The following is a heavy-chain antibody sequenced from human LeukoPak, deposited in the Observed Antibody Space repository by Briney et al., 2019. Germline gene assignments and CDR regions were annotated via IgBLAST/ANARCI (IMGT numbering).Heavy chain of an antibody. CDR2: ISWNSGSI. J-gene: IGHJ6*02. Sequence: GGSLRLSCAASGFTFDDYAMHWVRQAPGKGLEWISGISWNSGSIGYADSVKGRFTISRDNAKNSLYLQMNSLRAEDTALYYCAKDISSEGYYYGMDVWGQGTTVTVSS. V-gene: IGHV3-9*01. D-gene: IGHD3-16*02. CDR3: AKDISSEGYYYGMDV. CDR1: GFTFDDYA.